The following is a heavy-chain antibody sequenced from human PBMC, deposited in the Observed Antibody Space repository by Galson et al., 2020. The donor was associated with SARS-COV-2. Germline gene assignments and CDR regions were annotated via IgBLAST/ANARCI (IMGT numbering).Heavy chain of an antibody. Sequence: GESLKLSCAASGFTFSSYWMHWVRQAPRKGLVWVSRINSDGRSPSYAASVKGRFTISRDNAKNQLYLQMNSLRAEDTAVYYCARGGGSVRPQDAFDIWGQGTMVTVSS. CDR3: ARGGGSVRPQDAFDI. CDR1: GFTFSSYW. V-gene: IGHV3-74*01. D-gene: IGHD1-26*01. J-gene: IGHJ3*02. CDR2: INSDGRSP.